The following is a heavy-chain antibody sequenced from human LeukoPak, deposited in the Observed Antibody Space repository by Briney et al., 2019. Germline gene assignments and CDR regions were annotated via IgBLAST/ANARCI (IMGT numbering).Heavy chain of an antibody. CDR2: IYYSGST. CDR3: ARFLGQPSSGEFDY. D-gene: IGHD6-19*01. V-gene: IGHV4-59*08. Sequence: SETLSLTCTVSGGSISSYYWSWIRQPPGKGLEWSGYIYYSGSTNYNPSLKSRVTISVDTSKNQFSLKLSSVTAADTAVYYCARFLGQPSSGEFDYWGQGTLVTVSS. CDR1: GGSISSYY. J-gene: IGHJ4*02.